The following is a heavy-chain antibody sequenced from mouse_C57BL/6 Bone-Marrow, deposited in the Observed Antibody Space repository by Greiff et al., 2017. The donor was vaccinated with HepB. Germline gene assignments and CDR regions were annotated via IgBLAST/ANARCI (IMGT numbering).Heavy chain of an antibody. CDR1: GYTFTDYE. J-gene: IGHJ2*01. V-gene: IGHV1-15*01. D-gene: IGHD1-1*01. CDR3: TRGGLTTAVAPFY. CDR2: IDPETGGT. Sequence: QVHVKQSGAELVRPGASVTLSCKASGYTFTDYEMHWVKQTPVHGLEWIGAIDPETGGTAYNQKFKGKAILTADKSSSTAYMELRSLTSEDSAVYYCTRGGLTTAVAPFYWGQGTTLTVSS.